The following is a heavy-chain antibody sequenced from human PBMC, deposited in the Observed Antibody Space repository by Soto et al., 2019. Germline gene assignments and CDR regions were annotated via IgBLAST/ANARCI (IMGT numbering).Heavy chain of an antibody. D-gene: IGHD6-19*01. J-gene: IGHJ4*02. CDR2: IKPDESEK. CDR3: ARVAPSIAVAGTLDY. CDR1: GFTFSDSW. Sequence: PGGSLRLSCTASGFTFSDSWMTWVRQAPGKGLEWVARIKPDESEKKYADSVKGRFSISRDNAKNSVYLQMDSLRGEDTAVYYCARVAPSIAVAGTLDYWGQGTLVTVSS. V-gene: IGHV3-7*01.